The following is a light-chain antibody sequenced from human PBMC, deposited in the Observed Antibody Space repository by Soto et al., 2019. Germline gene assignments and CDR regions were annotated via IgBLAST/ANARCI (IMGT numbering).Light chain of an antibody. CDR1: QSVSSN. V-gene: IGKV3-15*01. CDR3: QQYNNWPPWT. CDR2: GAS. J-gene: IGKJ1*01. Sequence: EIVMTPSPATLSVSPVQTATLSCMASQSVSSNLAWYQQKPGQAPRLLIYGASTRATGIPARFSGSGSGTEFTLTIRSLQSEDFAVYYCQQYNNWPPWTCGQGTTGDIK.